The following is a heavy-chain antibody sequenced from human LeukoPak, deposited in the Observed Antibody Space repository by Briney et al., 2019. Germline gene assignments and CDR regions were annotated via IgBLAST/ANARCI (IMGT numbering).Heavy chain of an antibody. D-gene: IGHD6-6*01. CDR3: ARGDEYSSSSLDY. CDR1: GYSFTSYW. V-gene: IGHV5-10-1*01. Sequence: GESLKISCKGSGYSFTSYWIRWVRQMPGKGLEWMGRIDPSDSYTNYSPSFQGHVTISADKSISTAYLQWSSLKASDTAMYYCARGDEYSSSSLDYWGQGTLVTVSS. J-gene: IGHJ4*02. CDR2: IDPSDSYT.